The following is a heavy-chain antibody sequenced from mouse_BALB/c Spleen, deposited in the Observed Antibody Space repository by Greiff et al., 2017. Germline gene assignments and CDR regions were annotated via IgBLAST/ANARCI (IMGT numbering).Heavy chain of an antibody. CDR2: IYPGGGYT. J-gene: IGHJ4*01. V-gene: IGHV1-63*02. CDR1: GYTFTNYW. CDR3: ARDYGVYYAMDY. D-gene: IGHD1-1*02. Sequence: QVHVKQSGAELVRPGTSVKISCKASGYTFTNYWLGWVKQRPGHGLEWIGDIYPGGGYTNYNEKFKGKATLTADTSSSTAYMQLSSLTSEDSAVYFCARDYGVYYAMDYWGQGTSVTVSS.